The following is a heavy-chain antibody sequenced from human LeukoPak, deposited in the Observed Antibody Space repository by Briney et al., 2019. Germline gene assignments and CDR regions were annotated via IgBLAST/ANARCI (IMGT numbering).Heavy chain of an antibody. V-gene: IGHV4-4*09. CDR1: GGSSSSYY. CDR3: ARHGGRLGYCSSTSCYSWFDP. CDR2: TYTSGST. J-gene: IGHJ5*02. D-gene: IGHD2-2*02. Sequence: PSETLSLTCTVSGGSSSSYYWSWIRQPPGKGLEWIGYTYTSGSTNYNPSLKSRVTISVDTSKNQFSLKLSSVTAADTAVYYCARHGGRLGYCSSTSCYSWFDPWGQGTLVTVSS.